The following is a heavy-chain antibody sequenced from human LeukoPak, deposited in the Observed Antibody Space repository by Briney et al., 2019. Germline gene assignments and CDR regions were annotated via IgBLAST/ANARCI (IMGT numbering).Heavy chain of an antibody. D-gene: IGHD3-3*01. CDR2: INPSGGST. J-gene: IGHJ4*02. Sequence: GASVKVSCKASGYTFTSYYMHWVRQAPGQGREWMGIINPSGGSTSYAQKFQGRVTMTRDTSTSTVYMELSSLRSEDTAVYYCARPPVGSQLLEWLSVPFDYWGQGTLVTVSS. V-gene: IGHV1-46*01. CDR1: GYTFTSYY. CDR3: ARPPVGSQLLEWLSVPFDY.